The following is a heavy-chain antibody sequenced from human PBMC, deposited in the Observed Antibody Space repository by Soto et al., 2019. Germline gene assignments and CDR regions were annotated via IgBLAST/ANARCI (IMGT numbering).Heavy chain of an antibody. CDR1: GGSISSSSYY. CDR2: INHSGST. Sequence: PSETLSLTCTVSGGSISSSSYYWGWIRQPPGKGLEWIGEINHSGSTNYNPSLKSRVTITVDTSKNQFSLKLSSVSAADTAVFYCARGRHILTGYYRDLNYGMDVWGQGTTVT. J-gene: IGHJ6*02. CDR3: ARGRHILTGYYRDLNYGMDV. D-gene: IGHD3-9*01. V-gene: IGHV4-39*07.